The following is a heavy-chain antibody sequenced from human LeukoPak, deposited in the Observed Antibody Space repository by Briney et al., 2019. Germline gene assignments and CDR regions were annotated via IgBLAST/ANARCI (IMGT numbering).Heavy chain of an antibody. CDR2: IKQDGSEE. CDR3: ARATHYYESSGYDY. CDR1: GFTFSSYW. D-gene: IGHD3-22*01. J-gene: IGHJ4*02. Sequence: GGSLRLSCAASGFTFSSYWMTWVRQAPGKGLEWVANIKQDGSEEYYVDSVKGRFTISRDNAKNSLYLQMNSLRAEDTALYYCARATHYYESSGYDYWGQGTLVTVSS. V-gene: IGHV3-7*03.